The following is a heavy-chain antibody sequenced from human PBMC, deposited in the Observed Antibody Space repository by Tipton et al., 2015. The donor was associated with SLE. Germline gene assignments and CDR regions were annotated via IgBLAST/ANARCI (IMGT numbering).Heavy chain of an antibody. V-gene: IGHV4-30-2*01. CDR1: GGSISSGGYS. Sequence: TLSLTCAVSGGSISSGGYSWSWIRQPPGKGLEWIGYIYHSGSTYYNPSLKSRVTISVDTSKKQFSLKVSSVTAADTAVYYCARAQRLVRCFDPWGQGTLVTVSS. J-gene: IGHJ5*02. CDR3: ARAQRLVRCFDP. CDR2: IYHSGST. D-gene: IGHD6-13*01.